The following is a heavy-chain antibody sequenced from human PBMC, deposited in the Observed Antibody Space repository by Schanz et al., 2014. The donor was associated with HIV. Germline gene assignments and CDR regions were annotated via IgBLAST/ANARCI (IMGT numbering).Heavy chain of an antibody. CDR2: IYYSGST. CDR3: ARHKNQWLVPLFVGHFDF. J-gene: IGHJ4*02. D-gene: IGHD5-12*01. V-gene: IGHV4-39*01. CDR1: GGSISSSNYY. Sequence: QLQLQESGPGLVKPSETLSLTCTVSGGSISSSNYYWGWIRQPPGKGLEWIGSIYYSGSTYYNPSLKSRLPISQDPSNNQFPRKLSSGTAADTAVYYCARHKNQWLVPLFVGHFDFWGQGTLVTVSS.